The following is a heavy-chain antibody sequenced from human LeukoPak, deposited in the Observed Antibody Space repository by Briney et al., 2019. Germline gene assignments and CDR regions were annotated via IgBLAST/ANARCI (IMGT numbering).Heavy chain of an antibody. CDR2: INPNSGGT. D-gene: IGHD5-18*01. CDR3: ARESGDSYGYSFGYFDY. J-gene: IGHJ4*02. Sequence: ASVKVSCKASGYTFTGYYMHWVRQAPGQGLEWMGWINPNSGGTNYAQKFQGRVTMTRDTSISTAYMELSRLRSDDTAVYYCARESGDSYGYSFGYFDYWGQGTLVTVSS. V-gene: IGHV1-2*02. CDR1: GYTFTGYY.